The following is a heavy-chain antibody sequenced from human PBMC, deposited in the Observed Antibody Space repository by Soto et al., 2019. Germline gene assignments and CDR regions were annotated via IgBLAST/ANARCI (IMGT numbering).Heavy chain of an antibody. CDR2: INSDGSST. V-gene: IGHV3-74*01. CDR1: GFTFSSYW. CDR3: ARDDFWRAGWTTVTTDAFDI. D-gene: IGHD4-17*01. Sequence: EVQLVESGGGLVQPGGSLRLSCAASGFTFSSYWMHWVRQAPGKGLVWVSRINSDGSSTSYADSVKGRFTISRDNAKNTLYLQMNSLRAEDTAVYYCARDDFWRAGWTTVTTDAFDIWGQGTMVTVSS. J-gene: IGHJ3*02.